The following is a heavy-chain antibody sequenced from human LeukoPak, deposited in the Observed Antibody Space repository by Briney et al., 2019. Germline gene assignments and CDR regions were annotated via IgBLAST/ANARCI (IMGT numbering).Heavy chain of an antibody. CDR3: VTYSGPGAFDI. CDR1: GFTFSTYT. D-gene: IGHD1-26*01. CDR2: ISSSSTYT. V-gene: IGHV3-21*01. Sequence: AGGSLRLSCAASGFTFSTYTVNWVRQAPGKGLEWVSSISSSSTYTYYADSMKGRFTISRDNAKNSLYLQMNSLRAEDTAVYYCVTYSGPGAFDIWGQGTMVTVSS. J-gene: IGHJ3*02.